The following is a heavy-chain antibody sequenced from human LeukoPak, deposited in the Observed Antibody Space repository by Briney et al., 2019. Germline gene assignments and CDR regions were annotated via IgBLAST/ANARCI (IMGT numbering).Heavy chain of an antibody. J-gene: IGHJ3*01. CDR2: INREGGRT. Sequence: GGSLRLSCAASGFTFSNYWMHWVRHAPGKGLGWVSRINREGGRTDYLDSVKGRFTIDRENARNPLYLQMNSLRADDTAVYYCARLPYVFHLWGPGTIVTVSS. V-gene: IGHV3-74*01. CDR3: ARLPYVFHL. CDR1: GFTFSNYW.